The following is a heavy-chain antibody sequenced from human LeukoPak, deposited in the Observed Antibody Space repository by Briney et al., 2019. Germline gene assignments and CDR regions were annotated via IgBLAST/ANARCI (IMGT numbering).Heavy chain of an antibody. CDR3: AKLGGSGGYYYVAFDY. CDR2: ISGSGTNT. Sequence: GGSLRLSCAASGFTFSSYAMSWVRQAPGKGLEWVSAISGSGTNTHYADSVKGRFTISRDNSKNTLYLQMNSLRAEDTAVYYCAKLGGSGGYYYVAFDYWGQGTLVTVSS. CDR1: GFTFSSYA. D-gene: IGHD3-10*01. J-gene: IGHJ4*02. V-gene: IGHV3-23*01.